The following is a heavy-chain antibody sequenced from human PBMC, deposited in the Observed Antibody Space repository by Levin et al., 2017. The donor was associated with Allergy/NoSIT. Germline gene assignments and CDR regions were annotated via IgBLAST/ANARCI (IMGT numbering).Heavy chain of an antibody. J-gene: IGHJ4*02. Sequence: GGSLRLSCAASGFTFSSYSMNWVRQAPGKGLEWVSSISSSSSHIYYADSVKGRFTISRDNAKNSLYLQMNSLRVEDTAVYYCARDRAPHSGCYYNCCWGQGTLVTVSS. CDR2: ISSSSSHI. V-gene: IGHV3-21*01. CDR3: ARDRAPHSGCYYNCC. D-gene: IGHD3-10*01. CDR1: GFTFSSYS.